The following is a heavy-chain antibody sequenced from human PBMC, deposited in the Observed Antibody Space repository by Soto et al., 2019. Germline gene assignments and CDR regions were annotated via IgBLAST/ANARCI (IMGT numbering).Heavy chain of an antibody. Sequence: GGSLRLSCAASGFTFSSYSMNWVRQAPGKGLEWVSSISSSSSYIYYADSVKGRFTISRDNAKNSLYLQMNSLRAEDTAVYYCARDLVESEQLPVHNYYYYGMDVWGQGTTVTVSS. CDR1: GFTFSSYS. D-gene: IGHD6-6*01. V-gene: IGHV3-21*01. CDR2: ISSSSSYI. J-gene: IGHJ6*02. CDR3: ARDLVESEQLPVHNYYYYGMDV.